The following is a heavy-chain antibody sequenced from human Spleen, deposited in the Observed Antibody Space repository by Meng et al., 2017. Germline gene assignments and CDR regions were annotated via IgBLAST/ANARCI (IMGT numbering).Heavy chain of an antibody. CDR3: ARGRGSGWYFHHFDY. Sequence: GQREKWGTRLFKPSETLAIACDVCGGSFSGYYVRWIRQPPGKGLEWIGEINHSGSTNYTPSLKRRVPISVDTSKNQFSLKLSSVTAADTAVYYCARGRGSGWYFHHFDYWGQGTLVTVSS. J-gene: IGHJ4*02. D-gene: IGHD6-19*01. CDR2: INHSGST. CDR1: GGSFSGYY. V-gene: IGHV4-34*01.